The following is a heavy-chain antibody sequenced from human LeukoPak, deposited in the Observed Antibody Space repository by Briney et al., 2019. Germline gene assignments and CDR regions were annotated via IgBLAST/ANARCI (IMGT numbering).Heavy chain of an antibody. CDR3: AKYPYYYDSSGYYAEYFQH. CDR2: IRYDGSNK. Sequence: GGSLTLSCLASGCTFSSYGMHWVRLAPGKGLEGVAFIRYDGSNKYYADSVKGRFTISRDNSKNTLYLQMNSLRAEDTAVYYCAKYPYYYDSSGYYAEYFQHWGQGTLVTVSS. CDR1: GCTFSSYG. D-gene: IGHD3-22*01. J-gene: IGHJ1*01. V-gene: IGHV3-30*02.